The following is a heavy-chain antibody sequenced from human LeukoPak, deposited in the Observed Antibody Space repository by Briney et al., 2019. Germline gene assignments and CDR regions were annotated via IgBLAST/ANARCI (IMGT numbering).Heavy chain of an antibody. CDR1: GYSFSSYW. J-gene: IGHJ3*02. D-gene: IGHD6-6*01. Sequence: GEPLKISCKGSGYSFSSYWIGWVRQMPGKGLEWMGIIDPDDSDTRYSPSLQGQVTISADKSITTAYLQWSSLKASDTAMYYCARSYTTSPDAFDIWGQGTMVTVSS. V-gene: IGHV5-51*01. CDR2: IDPDDSDT. CDR3: ARSYTTSPDAFDI.